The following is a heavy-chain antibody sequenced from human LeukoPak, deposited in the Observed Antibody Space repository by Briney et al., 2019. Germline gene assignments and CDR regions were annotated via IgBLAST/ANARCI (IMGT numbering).Heavy chain of an antibody. D-gene: IGHD6-13*01. CDR3: TRVPGAAGNKWFDP. Sequence: GGSLRLSCTASGFTFGDYAMSWVRQAPGKGLEWVGFIRSKAYGGTTEYAASVKGRFTISRDDSKSIAYLQMNSLKTEDTAVYYCTRVPGAAGNKWFDPWGQGTLVTVSS. V-gene: IGHV3-49*04. CDR2: IRSKAYGGTT. CDR1: GFTFGDYA. J-gene: IGHJ5*02.